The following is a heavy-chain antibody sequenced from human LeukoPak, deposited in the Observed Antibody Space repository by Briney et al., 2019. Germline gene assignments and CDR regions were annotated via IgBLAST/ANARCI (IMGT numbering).Heavy chain of an antibody. CDR3: ASSSFGYGMDV. CDR1: GGSISSYY. CDR2: IYYSGST. Sequence: PETLSLTCTVSGGSISSYYWSWIRQPPGKGLEWIGYIYYSGSTNYNPSLKSRVTISVDTSKNQFSLKLSSVTAADTAVYYCASSSFGYGMDVWGQGTTVTVSS. D-gene: IGHD3-10*01. J-gene: IGHJ6*02. V-gene: IGHV4-59*01.